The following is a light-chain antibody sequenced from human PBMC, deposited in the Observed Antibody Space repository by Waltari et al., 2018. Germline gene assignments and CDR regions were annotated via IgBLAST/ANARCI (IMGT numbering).Light chain of an antibody. CDR2: DAS. Sequence: DIQMTQSPSSLSASVGDRVTITCQASQAITNYLNWYQQQPGQAPNLLISDASNLEVGVPSRFSVSGSGTHFTFTINSLQPEDIASYYCQQYDNLPRALTFGGGTKVEIK. CDR1: QAITNY. V-gene: IGKV1-33*01. CDR3: QQYDNLPRALT. J-gene: IGKJ4*01.